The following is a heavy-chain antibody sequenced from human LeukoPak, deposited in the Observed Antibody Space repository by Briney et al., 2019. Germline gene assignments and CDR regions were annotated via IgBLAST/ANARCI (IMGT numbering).Heavy chain of an antibody. Sequence: TGGSLRLSCAASGFTFSSYAMHWVRQAPGKGLEWVAVISYDGSNKYYADSVKGRFTISRDNSKNTLYLQMNSLRAEDTAVYYCASDREQQLVSYGMDVWGQGTTVTVSS. CDR3: ASDREQQLVSYGMDV. V-gene: IGHV3-30-3*01. J-gene: IGHJ6*02. CDR1: GFTFSSYA. CDR2: ISYDGSNK. D-gene: IGHD6-13*01.